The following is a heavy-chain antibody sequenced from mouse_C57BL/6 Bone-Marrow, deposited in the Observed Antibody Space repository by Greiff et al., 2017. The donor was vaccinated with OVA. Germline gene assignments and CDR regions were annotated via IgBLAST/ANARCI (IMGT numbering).Heavy chain of an antibody. CDR1: GFTFSSYA. CDR2: ISSGGST. V-gene: IGHV5-6-5*01. Sequence: EVQRVESGGGLVKPGGSLKLSCAASGFTFSSYAMSWVRQTPEKRLEWVASISSGGSTYYPDSVKGRFTISRDKARNSLYLQMSSLRSEDTAMYYCARLLRPLDYWGQGTTLTVSS. J-gene: IGHJ2*01. CDR3: ARLLRPLDY. D-gene: IGHD1-2*01.